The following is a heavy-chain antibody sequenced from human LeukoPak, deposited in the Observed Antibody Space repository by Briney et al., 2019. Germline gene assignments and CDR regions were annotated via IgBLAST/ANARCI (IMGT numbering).Heavy chain of an antibody. Sequence: SETLSLTCTVSGGSISSYYWSWIRQPPGKGLEWSGFIYYSGTTNYNPSLKSRVTISVDTSKNQFSLKLSSVTAADTAVYYCARGGGLGRRGCNNDYWGQGTLVTVSS. CDR1: GGSISSYY. J-gene: IGHJ4*02. V-gene: IGHV4-59*01. CDR3: ARGGGLGRRGCNNDY. D-gene: IGHD5-24*01. CDR2: IYYSGTT.